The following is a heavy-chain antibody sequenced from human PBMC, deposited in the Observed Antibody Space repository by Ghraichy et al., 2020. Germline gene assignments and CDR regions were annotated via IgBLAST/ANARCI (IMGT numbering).Heavy chain of an antibody. CDR2: ISSSGSTI. J-gene: IGHJ3*02. CDR1: GFTFSSYE. CDR3: AREGSWAENYDSSGYYLPNPPSSPAFDI. D-gene: IGHD3-22*01. Sequence: GGSLRLSCAASGFTFSSYEMNWVRQAPGKGLEWVSYISSSGSTIYYADSVKGRFTISRDNAKNSLYLQMNSLRAEDTAVYYCAREGSWAENYDSSGYYLPNPPSSPAFDIWGQGTMVTVSS. V-gene: IGHV3-48*03.